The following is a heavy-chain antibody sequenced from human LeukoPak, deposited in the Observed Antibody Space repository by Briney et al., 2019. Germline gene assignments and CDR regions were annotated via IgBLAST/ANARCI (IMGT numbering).Heavy chain of an antibody. Sequence: GGSRRPSCTVSEFTFPANATYWGRQAPGKGLEWVSGISGSGGSTYYADSVKGRFTISRDNSKNTLYMQMNSLRADVTSLYYWPGGTCGSAFDYWGQGTLVTVSS. D-gene: IGHD3-10*01. J-gene: IGHJ4*02. CDR2: ISGSGGST. V-gene: IGHV3-23*01. CDR1: EFTFPANA. CDR3: PGGTCGSAFDY.